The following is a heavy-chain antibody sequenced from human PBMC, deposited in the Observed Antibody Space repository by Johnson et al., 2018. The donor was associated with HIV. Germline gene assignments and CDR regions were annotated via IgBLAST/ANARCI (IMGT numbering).Heavy chain of an antibody. CDR3: ARDFMYAFDI. V-gene: IGHV3-30*04. J-gene: IGHJ3*02. CDR1: EFSFSTYA. D-gene: IGHD3-10*02. CDR2: ISYDGSNK. Sequence: QVQLMESGGGVVQPGRSLRLSCAASEFSFSTYALHWVRQAPGEGLEWVAVISYDGSNKYYADSVKGRFTISRDNSKNTLYLQMNSLRAEDTAVYYCARDFMYAFDIWGQGTMVTVSS.